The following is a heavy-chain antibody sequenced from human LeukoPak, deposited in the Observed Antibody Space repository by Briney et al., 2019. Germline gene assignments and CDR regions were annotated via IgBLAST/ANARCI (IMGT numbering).Heavy chain of an antibody. CDR3: AGRRANTCNFFFVY. J-gene: IGHJ4*02. V-gene: IGHV3-66*02. CDR2: IYDRGDT. D-gene: IGHD1-1*01. Sequence: PGGSLRLSCAVSGFTVTSNFMSWVRQAPGKGLEWVSVIYDRGDTYYADSVKGRFTVSRDTSKNTPYLQLNNLGAEDTAVYYCAGRRANTCNFFFVYWGQGTLVTVS. CDR1: GFTVTSNF.